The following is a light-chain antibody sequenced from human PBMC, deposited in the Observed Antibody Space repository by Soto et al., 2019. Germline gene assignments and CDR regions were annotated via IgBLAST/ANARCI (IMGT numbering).Light chain of an antibody. CDR2: GAS. J-gene: IGKJ1*01. V-gene: IGKV3-15*01. Sequence: EIVMTQFPATLSVSPGERAPLSCRASQSVSSNLAWYQQKPGQAPRLLIYGASSRATGIPARFSGSGSGTEFTLTITSLEPEDFAVYYCQQRSNWPPTFGQGTKVDIK. CDR1: QSVSSN. CDR3: QQRSNWPPT.